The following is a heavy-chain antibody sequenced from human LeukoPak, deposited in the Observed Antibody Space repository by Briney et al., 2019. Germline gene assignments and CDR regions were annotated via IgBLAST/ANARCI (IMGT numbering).Heavy chain of an antibody. D-gene: IGHD1-26*01. J-gene: IGHJ4*02. Sequence: GGCLRLSCAASGFTFDDYDMTWVRQAPGKGLEWVSGINWNGGRTGYADSVKGRFTISRDNAKNSLYLQMNTLRAEDTALYYCARLAYSGSSYVDYWGQGTLVTVSS. CDR2: INWNGGRT. V-gene: IGHV3-20*04. CDR1: GFTFDDYD. CDR3: ARLAYSGSSYVDY.